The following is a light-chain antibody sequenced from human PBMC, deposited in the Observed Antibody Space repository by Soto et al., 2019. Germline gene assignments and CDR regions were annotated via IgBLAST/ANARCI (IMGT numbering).Light chain of an antibody. V-gene: IGKV3-20*01. CDR3: QQYGASVT. CDR2: GAS. CDR1: QSVSSKW. J-gene: IGKJ3*01. Sequence: EIVLTQSPGTLSLSPGDRATLSCRASQSVSSKWIAWYQQKADQAPRLLIYGASSRATGVPERFSGSGSGTDFTLTITRLEPEDFAVYYCQQYGASVTFGPGTTVDIK.